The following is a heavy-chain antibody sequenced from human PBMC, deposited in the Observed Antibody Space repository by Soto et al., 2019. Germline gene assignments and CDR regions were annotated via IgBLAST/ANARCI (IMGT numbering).Heavy chain of an antibody. CDR2: INHSGST. V-gene: IGHV4-34*01. Sequence: SETLSLTCAVYGGSFSGYYWSWIRQPPGRGLEWIGEINHSGSTNYNPSLKSRVTISVDTSKNQFSLKLSSVTAADTAVYYCAPVRGYSYGYGWFDPWGQGTLVTVSS. J-gene: IGHJ5*02. CDR3: APVRGYSYGYGWFDP. D-gene: IGHD5-18*01. CDR1: GGSFSGYY.